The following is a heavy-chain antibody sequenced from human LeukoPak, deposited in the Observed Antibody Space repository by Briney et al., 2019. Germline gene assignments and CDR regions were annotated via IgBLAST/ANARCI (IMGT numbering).Heavy chain of an antibody. CDR2: IKAGGSEK. Sequence: GGSLRLSCATSGFSLSGHWMNWVRQPPGKGLEWVANIKAGGSEKYYVDSVKGRFTISRDDAKRTVDLQMDNLRTEDTAVYYCAHRNNFEYWGQGTLVTVSS. J-gene: IGHJ4*02. CDR3: AHRNNFEY. CDR1: GFSLSGHW. D-gene: IGHD2/OR15-2a*01. V-gene: IGHV3-7*05.